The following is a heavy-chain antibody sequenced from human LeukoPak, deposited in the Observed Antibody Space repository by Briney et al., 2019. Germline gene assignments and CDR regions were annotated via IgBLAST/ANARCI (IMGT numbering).Heavy chain of an antibody. CDR2: IYSGGST. V-gene: IGHV3-53*01. CDR3: ARKHRITIFGVVKDWFDP. J-gene: IGHJ5*02. Sequence: PGGSLRLSCAASGFTVSSNYMSWVRQAPGKGLEWVSVIYSGGSTYYADSVKGRFTISRDNSKNTLYLQMNSLRAEDTAVYYCARKHRITIFGVVKDWFDPWGRGTLVTVSS. CDR1: GFTVSSNY. D-gene: IGHD3-3*01.